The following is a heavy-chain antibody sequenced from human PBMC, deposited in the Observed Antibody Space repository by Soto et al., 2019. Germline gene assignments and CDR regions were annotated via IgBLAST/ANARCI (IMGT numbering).Heavy chain of an antibody. CDR2: IYYSGST. CDR3: AKGFLGSCRGARCYSFDF. Sequence: SETLSLTCTVSGGSISSGGYYWSWIRQHPGKGLEWIGYIYYSGSTYYNPSLKSRVTISVDTSKNQFSLKLSSVTAADTAVYYCAKGFLGSCRGARCYSFDFWGQGTPVTVSS. V-gene: IGHV4-31*03. D-gene: IGHD2-15*01. CDR1: GGSISSGGYY. J-gene: IGHJ4*02.